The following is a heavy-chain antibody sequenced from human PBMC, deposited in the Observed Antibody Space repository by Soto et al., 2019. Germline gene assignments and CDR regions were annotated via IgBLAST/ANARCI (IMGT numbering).Heavy chain of an antibody. V-gene: IGHV3-30*14. Sequence: QVQLVESGGGVVQPGRSLRLSCAASGVTFSSYAMHWVRQAPGKGLEWVAVISYDGSNKYYADSVKGRFTISRDNSKNTLYLQMNSLIAEDTALYYCARARLDTPALDYWGQGTLVTVSS. J-gene: IGHJ4*02. CDR2: ISYDGSNK. D-gene: IGHD2-2*01. CDR1: GVTFSSYA. CDR3: ARARLDTPALDY.